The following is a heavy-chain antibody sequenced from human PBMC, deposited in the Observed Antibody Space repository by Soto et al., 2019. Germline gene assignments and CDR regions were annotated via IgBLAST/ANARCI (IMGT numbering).Heavy chain of an antibody. CDR3: VKGIGSFSRRIISVYFVRLWY. D-gene: IGHD5-12*01. V-gene: IGHV3-64D*08. J-gene: IGHJ4*01. CDR2: ISSNGGST. Sequence: VGALRLFCSASGFTFSSDAMHWVRQAPGKGLEYVSAISSNGGSTYYADSVRGRFTISRDNSKNTLHLQMSSLRAEDTAVYYCVKGIGSFSRRIISVYFVRLWYCVHGPLVTLSS. CDR1: GFTFSSDA.